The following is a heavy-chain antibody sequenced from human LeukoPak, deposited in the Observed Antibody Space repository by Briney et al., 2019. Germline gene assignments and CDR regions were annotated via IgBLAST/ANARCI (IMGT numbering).Heavy chain of an antibody. CDR3: ARHVGQSGGPLAY. J-gene: IGHJ4*02. Sequence: SETLSLTCAVYGGSFSGYYWSWIRQPPGKGLEWIGEINHSGSTNYNPSLKSRVTISVDTSKNQFSLNLSPVTAADTAVYYCARHVGQSGGPLAYWGQGTLVTVSS. V-gene: IGHV4-34*01. CDR2: INHSGST. CDR1: GGSFSGYY. D-gene: IGHD3/OR15-3a*01.